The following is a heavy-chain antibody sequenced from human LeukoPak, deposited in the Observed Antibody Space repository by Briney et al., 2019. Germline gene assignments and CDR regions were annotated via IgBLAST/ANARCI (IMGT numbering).Heavy chain of an antibody. J-gene: IGHJ5*02. D-gene: IGHD3-3*01. CDR1: GFTFSSYG. V-gene: IGHV3-21*01. CDR3: AREVDFGSFDP. Sequence: GGSLRLSCAASGFTFSSYGMNWVRQAPGKGLEWVLSISSSSSYIYYADSVKGRFTTSRDNAKNSLYLQMNSLRAEDTAVYYCAREVDFGSFDPWGQGTLVTVSS. CDR2: ISSSSSYI.